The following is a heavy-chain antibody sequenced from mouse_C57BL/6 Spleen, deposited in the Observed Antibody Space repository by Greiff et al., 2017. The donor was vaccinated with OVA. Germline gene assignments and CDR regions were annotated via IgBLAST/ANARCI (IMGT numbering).Heavy chain of an antibody. J-gene: IGHJ2*01. CDR2: IDPSDSYT. V-gene: IGHV1-69*01. CDR1: GYTFTSYW. CDR3: ARLSPPFDY. Sequence: QVQLQQPGAELVMPGASVKLSCKASGYTFTSYWMHWVKQRPGQGLEWIGEIDPSDSYTNYNQKFKGKSTLTVDKSSSTAYMQLSSLTSEDSAVYYCARLSPPFDYWGQGTTLTVSS.